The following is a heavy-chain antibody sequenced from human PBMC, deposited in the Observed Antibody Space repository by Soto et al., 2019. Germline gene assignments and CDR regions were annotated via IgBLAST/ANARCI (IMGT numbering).Heavy chain of an antibody. V-gene: IGHV4-59*01. Sequence: ETRSLTCTGSGGSISGSFWGWNRQPPGEGLEWIGYTQYSGSTNYSPSLKSRVTMSVDTSKNQFSLGLSSVTSADTAVYFCARAKTGTTLNYYFGMDVWGQGTTVTVSS. CDR2: TQYSGST. CDR3: ARAKTGTTLNYYFGMDV. CDR1: GGSISGSF. J-gene: IGHJ6*02. D-gene: IGHD1-7*01.